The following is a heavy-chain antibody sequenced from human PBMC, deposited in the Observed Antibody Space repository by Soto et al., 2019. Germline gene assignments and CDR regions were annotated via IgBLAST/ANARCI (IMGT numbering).Heavy chain of an antibody. J-gene: IGHJ3*02. CDR3: TETEDIVADAAFDI. V-gene: IGHV3-15*07. CDR2: IKSKTDGGTT. Sequence: EVQLVESGGGLVKPGGSLRLSCAASGFTFSNAWMNWVRQAPGKGLEWVGRIKSKTDGGTTDYAAPVKGRFTISRDDSKNTLYLQMNSLKTEDTAVYYCTETEDIVADAAFDIWGQGTMVTVSS. D-gene: IGHD5-12*01. CDR1: GFTFSNAW.